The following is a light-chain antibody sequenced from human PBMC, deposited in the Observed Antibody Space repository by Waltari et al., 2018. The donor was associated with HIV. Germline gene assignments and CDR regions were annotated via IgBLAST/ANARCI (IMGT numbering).Light chain of an antibody. V-gene: IGLV1-44*01. J-gene: IGLJ3*02. CDR1: SSNIGSNT. CDR2: YNN. CDR3: AAWDDSLMGV. Sequence: QSVLTQPPSASGTPGQRVTISCSGSSSNIGSNTVNWYQQLPGTSPKLLIYYNNQRPSGVPDRFSGSKSGTSASLAISGLQPEDEADYYCAAWDDSLMGVFGGGTRLTVL.